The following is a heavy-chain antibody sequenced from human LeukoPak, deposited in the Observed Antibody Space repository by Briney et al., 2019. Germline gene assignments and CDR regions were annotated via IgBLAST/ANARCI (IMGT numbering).Heavy chain of an antibody. V-gene: IGHV3-21*01. D-gene: IGHD1-26*01. CDR1: GFTFSSYS. CDR2: ISSSSSYI. J-gene: IGHJ6*02. CDR3: ARARTEGAPDV. Sequence: GGSLRLSCAASGFTFSSYSMTWVRQAPGKGLEWVSSISSSSSYIYYADSVKGRFTISRDNAKNSLYLQMNSLRAEDTAVYYCARARTEGAPDVWGQGTTVTVSS.